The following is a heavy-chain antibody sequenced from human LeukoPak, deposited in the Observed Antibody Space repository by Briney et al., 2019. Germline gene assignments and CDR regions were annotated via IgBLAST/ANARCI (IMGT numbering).Heavy chain of an antibody. CDR3: VREQKTGDSRFFDY. J-gene: IGHJ4*02. CDR2: ISSDGNTT. V-gene: IGHV3-74*01. CDR1: GLNFSSYW. D-gene: IGHD1-1*01. Sequence: PGGSLRLSCAASGLNFSSYWMHWVRQVPGKGLVWISRISSDGNTTTYADSVKGRLTISRDNAKNTLYLQMSSLRAEDTALYYCVREQKTGDSRFFDYWGQGTLVTVSS.